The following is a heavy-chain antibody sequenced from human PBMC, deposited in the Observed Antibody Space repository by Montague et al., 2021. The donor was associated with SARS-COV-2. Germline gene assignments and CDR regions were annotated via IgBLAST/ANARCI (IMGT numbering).Heavy chain of an antibody. CDR3: ARGPTNNIGMVATRLDY. D-gene: IGHD5-12*01. Sequence: SETLSLTCAVYGGSFSGYYWNWIRQPPGKGLEWIGEINHSGSTNXNPSLKSRVTISVDTSNNQFSLKLTSVTAADTAVYYCARGPTNNIGMVATRLDYWGQGTLVIVSS. V-gene: IGHV4-34*01. CDR2: INHSGST. CDR1: GGSFSGYY. J-gene: IGHJ4*02.